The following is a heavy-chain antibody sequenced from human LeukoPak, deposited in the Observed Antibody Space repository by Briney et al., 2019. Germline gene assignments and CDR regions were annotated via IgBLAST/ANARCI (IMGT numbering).Heavy chain of an antibody. CDR1: GFTFSSYW. Sequence: PGGSLRLSCAASGFTFSSYWMSWVRQAPGKGLEWVANIKQDESEKYYVDSLKGRFTISRDNAKNSLYLQMNSLRAGDTAVYYCARDKIEGPTKLDYWGQGIVVTVSS. CDR2: IKQDESEK. J-gene: IGHJ4*02. CDR3: ARDKIEGPTKLDY. V-gene: IGHV3-7*01. D-gene: IGHD1-1*01.